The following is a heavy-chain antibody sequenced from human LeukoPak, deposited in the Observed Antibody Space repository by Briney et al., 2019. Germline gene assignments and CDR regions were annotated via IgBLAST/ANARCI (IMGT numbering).Heavy chain of an antibody. Sequence: GGSLRLSCAASGFILSSYGMHSVRQAPGKGLEWVAFIWYDGSNKYYADSVKGRFTISRDNCKNTLYLQMNSLRAEDTAVYYCAKDRDSSGWYGCELDCWGQGTLVIVSS. CDR1: GFILSSYG. J-gene: IGHJ4*02. D-gene: IGHD6-19*01. CDR3: AKDRDSSGWYGCELDC. V-gene: IGHV3-30*02. CDR2: IWYDGSNK.